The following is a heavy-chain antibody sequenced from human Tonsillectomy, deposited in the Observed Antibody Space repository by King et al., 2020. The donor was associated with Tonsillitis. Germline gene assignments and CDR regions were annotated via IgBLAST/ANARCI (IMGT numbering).Heavy chain of an antibody. D-gene: IGHD2-15*01. Sequence: QLVQSGAEVKKPGASVKVSCKASGYSFTDYYVHWVRQAPRQGLEWMGWINPYSGDTNYAQNFQGGVTMTRDTSISTAYMELSRRTADDTAVYYCARGRYCSGGSCDSHFDYWGQGTQVTVSS. CDR1: GYSFTDYY. CDR3: ARGRYCSGGSCDSHFDY. J-gene: IGHJ4*02. CDR2: INPYSGDT. V-gene: IGHV1-2*02.